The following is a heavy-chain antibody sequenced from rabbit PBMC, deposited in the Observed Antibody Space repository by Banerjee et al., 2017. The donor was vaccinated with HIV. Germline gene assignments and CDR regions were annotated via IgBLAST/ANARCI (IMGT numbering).Heavy chain of an antibody. D-gene: IGHD6-1*01. CDR2: IYAGSSGST. Sequence: QSLEESGGDLVKPGASLTLTCTASGFSLSSYWMSWVRQAPGKGLEWIAFIYAGSSGSTSYASWAKGRFTISKTSSTTVTLQMTSLTAADTATYFCASYANAGGYGYDGAFDPWGPGTLVTVS. J-gene: IGHJ2*01. V-gene: IGHV1S40*01. CDR1: GFSLSSYW. CDR3: ASYANAGGYGYDGAFDP.